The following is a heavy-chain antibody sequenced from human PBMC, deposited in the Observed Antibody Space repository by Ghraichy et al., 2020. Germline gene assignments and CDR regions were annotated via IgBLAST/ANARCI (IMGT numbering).Heavy chain of an antibody. CDR1: GDSISGSSDF. V-gene: IGHV4-39*01. Sequence: SETLSLTCTVSGDSISGSSDFWGWIRQPPGKGLEWIGSVYYSGSTYYNTSLKSRVTISVDTSKNQFSLKLRSVTAADTAVYYCARRTGSSWYHDYWGQGTLVTVSS. D-gene: IGHD6-13*01. J-gene: IGHJ4*02. CDR3: ARRTGSSWYHDY. CDR2: VYYSGST.